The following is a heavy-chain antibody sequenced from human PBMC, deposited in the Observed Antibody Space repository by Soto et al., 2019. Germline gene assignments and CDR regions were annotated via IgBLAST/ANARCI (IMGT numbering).Heavy chain of an antibody. J-gene: IGHJ6*02. V-gene: IGHV3-21*01. CDR3: ARGEDIRVVRGIVYYYGMDV. Sequence: GGSLRLSCEGSGFTVSYYSMHWVRQAPGKGLEWVSSISTSSTYIIYADSVKGRFTISRDNAKNSLYLQMSSLRAEDTAVYYCARGEDIRVVRGIVYYYGMDVWGQGTTVTVSS. CDR2: ISTSSTYI. D-gene: IGHD3-10*01. CDR1: GFTVSYYS.